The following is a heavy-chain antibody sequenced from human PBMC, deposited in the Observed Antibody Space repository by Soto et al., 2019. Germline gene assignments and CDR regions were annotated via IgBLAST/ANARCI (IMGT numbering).Heavy chain of an antibody. J-gene: IGHJ6*02. Sequence: SETLSLTCTVSGGSISSGDYYWSWIRQPPGKGLEWIGYIYYSGSTYYNPSLKSRVTISVDTSKNQFSLKLSSVTAADTAVYYCASLHCGSERGYGMDVWGQGTTVTVSS. D-gene: IGHD3-10*01. CDR2: IYYSGST. CDR1: GGSISSGDYY. V-gene: IGHV4-30-4*01. CDR3: ASLHCGSERGYGMDV.